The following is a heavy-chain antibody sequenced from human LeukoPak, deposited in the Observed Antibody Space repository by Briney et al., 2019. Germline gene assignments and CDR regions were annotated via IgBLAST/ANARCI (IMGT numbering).Heavy chain of an antibody. V-gene: IGHV1-18*01. CDR2: ISCYNGNT. CDR1: CYTFTGFG. J-gene: IGHJ6*03. Sequence: ASVKVSCKASCYTFTGFGIIWVRQAPGQGLEWMVWISCYNGNTNYAQKRQGRVTMTTDTSASTAYMELKSLRSDDTAVYYCARVNFGDSSGYSSYYYMDVWGKGTPVTVSS. D-gene: IGHD3-22*01. CDR3: ARVNFGDSSGYSSYYYMDV.